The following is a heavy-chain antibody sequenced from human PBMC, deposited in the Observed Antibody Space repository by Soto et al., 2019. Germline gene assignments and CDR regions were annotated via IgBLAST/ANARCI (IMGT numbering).Heavy chain of an antibody. Sequence: PGGSLRLSCAASGFTFSNYWMTWVRQAPGKGLEWVANIKQDGSEKYYVDSVKGRFTISRDNAKNSLYLQMNNLRAEDTAVYYCARPLTTGWELLIDFYWGQGTPVTVSS. J-gene: IGHJ4*02. CDR3: ARPLTTGWELLIDFY. D-gene: IGHD1-26*01. V-gene: IGHV3-7*01. CDR2: IKQDGSEK. CDR1: GFTFSNYW.